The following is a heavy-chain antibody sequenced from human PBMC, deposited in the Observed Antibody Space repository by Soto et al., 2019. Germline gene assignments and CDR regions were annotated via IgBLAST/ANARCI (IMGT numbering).Heavy chain of an antibody. V-gene: IGHV4-30-2*01. CDR1: GGSISSGGYS. CDR3: ARASGYFSYYYGMDV. D-gene: IGHD3-22*01. J-gene: IGHJ6*02. CDR2: IYHSGST. Sequence: PSETLSLTCTVSGGSISSGGYSWSWIRQPPGKGLEWIGYIYHSGSTYYNPSLKSRVTISVDRSKNQFSLKLSSVTAADTAVYYCARASGYFSYYYGMDVWGQGTTVTVSS.